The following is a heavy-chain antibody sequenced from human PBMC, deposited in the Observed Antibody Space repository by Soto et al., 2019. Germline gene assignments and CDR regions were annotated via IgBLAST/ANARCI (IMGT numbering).Heavy chain of an antibody. CDR3: ARDDDYAALGC. CDR1: GGSISTSY. Sequence: SETLSLTCTVSGGSISTSYWSWLRQPPEKGLEWIGYIYYSGNTNYNPSLKSRVSISVDTSKSQFSLKLSSVTAADTAVYYCARDDDYAALGCWGPGTLVTVSS. J-gene: IGHJ4*02. V-gene: IGHV4-59*01. D-gene: IGHD4-17*01. CDR2: IYYSGNT.